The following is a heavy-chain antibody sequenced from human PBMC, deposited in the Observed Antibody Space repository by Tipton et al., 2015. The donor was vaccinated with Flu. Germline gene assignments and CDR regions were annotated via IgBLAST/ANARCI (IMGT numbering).Heavy chain of an antibody. V-gene: IGHV3-11*01. CDR3: ASGTGIAVAGFWFDP. J-gene: IGHJ5*02. Sequence: SLRLSCAASGFTFSDYYMSWIRQAPGKGLEWVSYISSSGSTIYYADSVKGRFTTSRDNAKNSLYLQMNSLRAEDTAVYYCASGTGIAVAGFWFDPWGQGTLVTVSS. CDR2: ISSSGSTI. D-gene: IGHD6-19*01. CDR1: GFTFSDYY.